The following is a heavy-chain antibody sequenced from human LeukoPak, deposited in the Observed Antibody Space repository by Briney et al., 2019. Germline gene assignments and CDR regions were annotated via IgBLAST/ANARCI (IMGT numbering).Heavy chain of an antibody. V-gene: IGHV3-53*01. Sequence: GGSLRLSCAASGFTVSSNYMSWVRQAPGKGLEWVSVIYSDGRTYYADSVKGRFTISRDNSKNTLYLETNSLRAEDTAVYYCARDGGDYGDLQLDYWGQGTLVTVSS. J-gene: IGHJ4*02. CDR1: GFTVSSNY. CDR2: IYSDGRT. D-gene: IGHD4-17*01. CDR3: ARDGGDYGDLQLDY.